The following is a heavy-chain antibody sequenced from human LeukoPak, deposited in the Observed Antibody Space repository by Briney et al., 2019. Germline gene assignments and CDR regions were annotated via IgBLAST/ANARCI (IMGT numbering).Heavy chain of an antibody. CDR1: GFTFDDYA. D-gene: IGHD3-22*01. CDR2: IIWNSGSI. Sequence: GGSLRLSCSASGFTFDDYAMHWVREAPGKGLEWVSCIIWNSGSIGYADSVKGRFTISRDNAKNYLYLQKNSLRAEDTALYYCAIGSGSSGYLRTPSFDYWGQGTLVTVSS. V-gene: IGHV3-9*01. J-gene: IGHJ4*02. CDR3: AIGSGSSGYLRTPSFDY.